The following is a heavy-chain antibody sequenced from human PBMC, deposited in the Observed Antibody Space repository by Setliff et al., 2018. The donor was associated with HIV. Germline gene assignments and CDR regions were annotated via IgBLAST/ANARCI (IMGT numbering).Heavy chain of an antibody. V-gene: IGHV3-23*01. CDR3: AGGTDSSGYYYIY. Sequence: GSLRLSCAASGLTFSNYAMTWVRQAPGKGLEWVSSITASGSTTYYADSVKGRFTISRDNSMNTLNLQMNSLRAEDTAVYYCAGGTDSSGYYYIYWGQGTLGTVSS. D-gene: IGHD3-22*01. CDR1: GLTFSNYA. J-gene: IGHJ4*02. CDR2: ITASGSTT.